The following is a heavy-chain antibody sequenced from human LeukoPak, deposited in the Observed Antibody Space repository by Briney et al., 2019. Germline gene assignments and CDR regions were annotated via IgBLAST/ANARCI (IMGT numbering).Heavy chain of an antibody. D-gene: IGHD1-7*01. V-gene: IGHV4-4*07. CDR1: GGSISSYY. J-gene: IGHJ4*02. Sequence: SETLSLTCTVSGGSISSYYWSWIRQPAGKGLEWIGRIYTSGSTNYNPSLKSRVTMSVDTSKNQFSLKLSSVTAADTAVHYCARDADNWNSLDYFDYWGQGTLVTVSS. CDR3: ARDADNWNSLDYFDY. CDR2: IYTSGST.